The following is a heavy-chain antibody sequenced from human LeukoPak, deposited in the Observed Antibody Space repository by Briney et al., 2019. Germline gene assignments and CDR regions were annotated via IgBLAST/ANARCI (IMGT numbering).Heavy chain of an antibody. Sequence: GGSLRLSCAASGFTFSSYGMHWVRQAPGKVLEWVAVMWYDGSNKYYADSVKGRFTISRDNSKNTLYLQMNSLRAEDTAVYYCARQARYCSSTSCYFWFDPWGQGTLVTVSS. V-gene: IGHV3-33*01. CDR2: MWYDGSNK. J-gene: IGHJ5*02. CDR1: GFTFSSYG. D-gene: IGHD2-2*01. CDR3: ARQARYCSSTSCYFWFDP.